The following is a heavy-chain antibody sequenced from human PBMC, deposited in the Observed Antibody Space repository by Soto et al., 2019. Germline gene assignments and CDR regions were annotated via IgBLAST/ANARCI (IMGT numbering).Heavy chain of an antibody. V-gene: IGHV1-2*02. Sequence: GASVKVSCKASGYTFTGYYMHWVRQAPGQGLEWMGWINPNSGGTNYAQKFQGRVTMTRDTSISTAYMELSRLRSDDTAVYYCARARGFRITGTTLTHFDYWGQGTLVTVSS. CDR3: ARARGFRITGTTLTHFDY. D-gene: IGHD1-7*01. CDR2: INPNSGGT. CDR1: GYTFTGYY. J-gene: IGHJ4*02.